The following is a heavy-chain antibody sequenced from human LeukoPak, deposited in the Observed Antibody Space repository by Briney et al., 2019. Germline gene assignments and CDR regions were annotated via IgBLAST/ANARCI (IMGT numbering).Heavy chain of an antibody. Sequence: PSENLSLTCTVSGGSISTYYWSWIRQPPGKGLEWIGYIYYSGSTNYNPSLKSRVTISVDTSKNQFSLKLSSVTAADTAVYYCARTGWLQFGAFDIWGQGTMVTVSS. CDR1: GGSISTYY. CDR3: ARTGWLQFGAFDI. CDR2: IYYSGST. D-gene: IGHD5-24*01. J-gene: IGHJ3*02. V-gene: IGHV4-59*01.